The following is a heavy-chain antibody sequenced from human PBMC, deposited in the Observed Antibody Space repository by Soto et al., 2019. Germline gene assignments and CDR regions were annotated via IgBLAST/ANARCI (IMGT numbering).Heavy chain of an antibody. CDR3: AKIAVADPTDHYYMDV. CDR1: GFTFDDYT. J-gene: IGHJ6*03. Sequence: GGSLRLSCAASGFTFDDYTMHWVRQAPGKGLEWVSRISWDGGSTYYADSVKGRFTISRDNSKNTLYLQMDSLRAEDTAVYYCAKIAVADPTDHYYMDVWGKGTTVTVSS. V-gene: IGHV3-43*01. CDR2: ISWDGGST. D-gene: IGHD6-19*01.